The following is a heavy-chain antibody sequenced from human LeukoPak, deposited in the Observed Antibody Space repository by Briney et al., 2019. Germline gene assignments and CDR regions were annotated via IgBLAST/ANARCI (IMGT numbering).Heavy chain of an antibody. Sequence: GASVKVSCKASGYIFTYYYMHWVRQAPGQGLEWMGTINPSGGSTTYAQKFQGRVTMTRDTSTSTVYMELSSLRSEDTAVYYCARDHGSAYYRAPRHWGQGTLVTVSS. D-gene: IGHD3-10*01. CDR3: ARDHGSAYYRAPRH. V-gene: IGHV1-46*01. CDR2: INPSGGST. J-gene: IGHJ4*02. CDR1: GYIFTYYY.